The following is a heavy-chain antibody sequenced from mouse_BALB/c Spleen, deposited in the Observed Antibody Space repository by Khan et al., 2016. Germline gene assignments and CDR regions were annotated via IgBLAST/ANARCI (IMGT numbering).Heavy chain of an antibody. CDR1: GYTFTNYG. J-gene: IGHJ1*01. CDR2: INTTTGEP. Sequence: QVQLQQSGPELKKPGETVKISCKASGYTFTNYGMNWVKQAPGKGLKWMGWINTTTGEPTYAEEFKGRFAISLDTSASTAYLQINNLKNEDTATYFCERWLIRYFDVWVAGTTVTVSS. V-gene: IGHV9-3*02. D-gene: IGHD2-3*01. CDR3: ERWLIRYFDV.